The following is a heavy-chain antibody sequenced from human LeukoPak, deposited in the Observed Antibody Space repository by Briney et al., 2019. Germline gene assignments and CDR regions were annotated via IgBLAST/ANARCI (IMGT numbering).Heavy chain of an antibody. V-gene: IGHV4-34*01. CDR1: DGSFSGYY. Sequence: SETLSLTCAVYDGSFSGYYWSWIRQPPGKGLEWIGEINHSGSTNYNPSLKSRVTISADTSKNQFSLKLTSVTAADTAVYYCARGLTGIAVAVDYWGQGTLVTVSS. J-gene: IGHJ4*02. CDR3: ARGLTGIAVAVDY. D-gene: IGHD6-19*01. CDR2: INHSGST.